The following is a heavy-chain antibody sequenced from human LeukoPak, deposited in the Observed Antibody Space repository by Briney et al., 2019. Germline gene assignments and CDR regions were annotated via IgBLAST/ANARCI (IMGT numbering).Heavy chain of an antibody. CDR2: IYYSGST. CDR1: GGSISSGDYY. CDR3: ARDHDSSGYWALDY. J-gene: IGHJ4*02. V-gene: IGHV4-61*08. D-gene: IGHD3-22*01. Sequence: SETLSLTCTVSGGSISSGDYYWSWIRQPPGKGLEWIGYIYYSGSTNYNPSLKSRVTISVDTSKNQFSLKLSSVTAADTAVYYCARDHDSSGYWALDYWGQGTLVTVSS.